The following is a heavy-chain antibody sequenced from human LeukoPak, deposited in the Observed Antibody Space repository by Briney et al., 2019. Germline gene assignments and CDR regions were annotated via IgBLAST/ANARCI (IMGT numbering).Heavy chain of an antibody. J-gene: IGHJ4*02. CDR3: ARGRRYYYDSSGYYVY. V-gene: IGHV4-34*01. CDR1: GVSFSGYY. Sequence: SETLSLTCAVYGVSFSGYYWSWIRQAPGKGPEWIGEINHSGSTNYNPSLKSRVTISVDTSKNQFSLKLSSVTAADTAVYYCARGRRYYYDSSGYYVYWGQGTLVTVSS. CDR2: INHSGST. D-gene: IGHD3-22*01.